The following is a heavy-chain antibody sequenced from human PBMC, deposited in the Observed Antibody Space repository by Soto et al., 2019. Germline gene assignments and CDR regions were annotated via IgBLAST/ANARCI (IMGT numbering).Heavy chain of an antibody. CDR3: ARAPWDRGYCSGSSCYSGGSYYYYGMDV. Sequence: ASVKVSCKASGYTFTSYYMHWVRHAPGQGLEWMGIINPSGGSTSYAQKFQGRVTMTRDTSTSTVYMELSSLRSEDTAVYYCARAPWDRGYCSGSSCYSGGSYYYYGMDVWGQGITFTVSS. V-gene: IGHV1-46*03. D-gene: IGHD2-15*01. CDR1: GYTFTSYY. J-gene: IGHJ6*02. CDR2: INPSGGST.